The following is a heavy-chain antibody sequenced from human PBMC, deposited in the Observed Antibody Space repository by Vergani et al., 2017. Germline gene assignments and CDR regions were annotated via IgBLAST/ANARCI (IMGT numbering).Heavy chain of an antibody. Sequence: QVQLQESGPGLVKPSQTLSLTCTVSGGSISSGSYYWSWIRQPAGKGLEWIGRIYTSGSTNYNPSLKSRVTISVDTSKNQFSLKLSSVTAADTAVYYCARDGRITMVRGVTPMYSGYGMDVWGQGTTVTVSS. V-gene: IGHV4-61*02. J-gene: IGHJ6*02. CDR2: IYTSGST. CDR3: ARDGRITMVRGVTPMYSGYGMDV. D-gene: IGHD3-10*01. CDR1: GGSISSGSYY.